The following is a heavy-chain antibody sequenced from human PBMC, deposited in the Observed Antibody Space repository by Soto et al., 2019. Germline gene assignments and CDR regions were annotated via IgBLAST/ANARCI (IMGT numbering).Heavy chain of an antibody. CDR3: AKCVSGAYIVFYYMDV. CDR1: GFTFSSYA. J-gene: IGHJ6*03. D-gene: IGHD3-10*01. Sequence: EVQLLESGGGLVQPGGSLRLSCAASGFTFSSYAMSWVRQAPGKGLEWVSAISGSGGSTYYADSVKGRFTISRDNSKNTLDLQMNSRRAEDTAVYYCAKCVSGAYIVFYYMDVWGKGTTVTVSS. CDR2: ISGSGGST. V-gene: IGHV3-23*01.